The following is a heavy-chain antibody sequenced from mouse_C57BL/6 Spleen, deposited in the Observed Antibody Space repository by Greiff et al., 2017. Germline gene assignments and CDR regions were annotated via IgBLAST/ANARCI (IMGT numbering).Heavy chain of an antibody. V-gene: IGHV5-9-1*02. CDR1: GFTFSSYA. CDR3: TRGGGYEDYAMDY. D-gene: IGHD3-1*01. Sequence: EVQGVESGEGLVKPGGSLKLSCAASGFTFSSYAMSWVRQTPEKRLEWVAYISSGGDYIYYADTVKGRFTISRDNARNTLYLQMSSLKSEDTAMYYCTRGGGYEDYAMDYWGQGTSVTVSS. CDR2: ISSGGDYI. J-gene: IGHJ4*01.